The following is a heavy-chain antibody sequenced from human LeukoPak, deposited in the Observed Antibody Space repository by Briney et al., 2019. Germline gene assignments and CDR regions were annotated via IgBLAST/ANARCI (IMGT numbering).Heavy chain of an antibody. Sequence: PGGSLRLSCAASGFTVSSIYMSWVRQAPGKGLEWVSVIYSGGSTYYADSVKGRFTISRDNSKNTLYLQMNSLRAEDTAVYYCARAGDYYDSSGFDYWGQGTLVTVSS. CDR1: GFTVSSIY. D-gene: IGHD3-22*01. V-gene: IGHV3-53*01. J-gene: IGHJ4*02. CDR2: IYSGGST. CDR3: ARAGDYYDSSGFDY.